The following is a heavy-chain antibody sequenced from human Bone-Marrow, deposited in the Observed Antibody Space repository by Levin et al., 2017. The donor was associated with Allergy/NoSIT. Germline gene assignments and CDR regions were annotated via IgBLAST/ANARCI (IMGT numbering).Heavy chain of an antibody. CDR3: AARIAAASMDV. V-gene: IGHV3-72*01. D-gene: IGHD6-25*01. J-gene: IGHJ6*03. CDR2: SRDKANSYLT. Sequence: SCAASGFTFSDHYMDWVRQAPGKGLEWVGRSRDKANSYLTEYATSVKGRFSISRDDSKNSLYLQINSLKTEDTAVYYCAARIAAASMDVWGSGTTVTVSS. CDR1: GFTFSDHY.